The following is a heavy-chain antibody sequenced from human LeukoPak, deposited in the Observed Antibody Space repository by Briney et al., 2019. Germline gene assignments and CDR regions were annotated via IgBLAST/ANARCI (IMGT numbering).Heavy chain of an antibody. Sequence: ASVQVSCKASGYTFTRYAMHWVRQAPGQRLEWMGWINAGNGNTKYSQKFQGRVTITRDTSASTDYMELSSLRSEDTAVYYCARVGEYYYGSGSYWFDPWGQGTLVTVSS. CDR1: GYTFTRYA. D-gene: IGHD3-10*01. CDR2: INAGNGNT. CDR3: ARVGEYYYGSGSYWFDP. J-gene: IGHJ5*02. V-gene: IGHV1-3*01.